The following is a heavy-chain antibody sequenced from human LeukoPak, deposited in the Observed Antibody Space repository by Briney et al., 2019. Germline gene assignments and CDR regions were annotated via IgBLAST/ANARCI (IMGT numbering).Heavy chain of an antibody. Sequence: PSETLSLTCGVSGGSISSDNWWNWVRQSPGKGLEWIGEIYPSGSINYNPSFKSRVTISIDKSKNQFSLELTSVTVADTAVYFCARVVVRVRGVIFRWLDPWGQGTLVTVSS. V-gene: IGHV4-4*02. CDR2: IYPSGSI. CDR3: ARVVVRVRGVIFRWLDP. J-gene: IGHJ5*02. CDR1: GGSISSDNW. D-gene: IGHD3-10*01.